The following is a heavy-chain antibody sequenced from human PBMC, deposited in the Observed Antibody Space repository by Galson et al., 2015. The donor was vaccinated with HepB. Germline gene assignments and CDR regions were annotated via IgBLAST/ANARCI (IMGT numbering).Heavy chain of an antibody. J-gene: IGHJ1*01. Sequence: SVKVYCKASGYTFTSYYMHWVQQAPGQGLEWMGVINPSGGSTSYAQKFQGRVTMTRDTSTSTVYMELSSLKSEDTAVYYCARAWYSSSWYDGEYFQHWGQGTLVTVSS. D-gene: IGHD6-13*01. CDR1: GYTFTSYY. CDR2: INPSGGST. V-gene: IGHV1-46*03. CDR3: ARAWYSSSWYDGEYFQH.